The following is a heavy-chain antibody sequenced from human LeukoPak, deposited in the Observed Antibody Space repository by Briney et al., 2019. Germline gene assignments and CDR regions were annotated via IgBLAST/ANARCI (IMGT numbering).Heavy chain of an antibody. CDR3: AGGAYYYDSSGPY. CDR1: GFTVSSNY. Sequence: GGSLRLSCAASGFTVSSNYMSWVRQAPGKGLEWVSVIYSGGSIYYADSVKGRFTISRDNSKNTLYLQMNSLRAEDTAVYYCAGGAYYYDSSGPYWGQGTLVTVSS. V-gene: IGHV3-53*01. J-gene: IGHJ4*02. D-gene: IGHD3-22*01. CDR2: IYSGGSI.